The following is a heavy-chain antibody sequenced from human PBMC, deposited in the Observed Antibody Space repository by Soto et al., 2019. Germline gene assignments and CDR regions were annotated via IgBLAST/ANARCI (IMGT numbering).Heavy chain of an antibody. V-gene: IGHV4-59*01. CDR3: ARAPMVLSRSYFDS. J-gene: IGHJ4*02. CDR1: GGSISNFY. Sequence: SETLSLTCTVSGGSISNFYWSWIRQPPGKGLEWIGYISYSGNTNYNPSLKSRVSISVDTSKNQLSLNLNSVTAADTAVYYCARAPMVLSRSYFDSWGQGTPVTVSS. CDR2: ISYSGNT. D-gene: IGHD2-8*01.